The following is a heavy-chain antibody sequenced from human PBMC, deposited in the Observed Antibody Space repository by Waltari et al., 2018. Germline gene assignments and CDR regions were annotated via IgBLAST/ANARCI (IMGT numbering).Heavy chain of an antibody. CDR1: GYTFTSYA. D-gene: IGHD6-6*01. CDR3: ARDGRVAARPSVGFDY. V-gene: IGHV7-4-1*02. J-gene: IGHJ4*02. Sequence: QVQLVQSGSELKKPGASVKVSCKASGYTFTSYAMNWVRQAPGQGLEWMGWINTNTGNTTYAQCFTGRFVFSLDTSVSTAYLQISSLKAEDTAVYYCARDGRVAARPSVGFDYWGQGTLVTVSS. CDR2: INTNTGNT.